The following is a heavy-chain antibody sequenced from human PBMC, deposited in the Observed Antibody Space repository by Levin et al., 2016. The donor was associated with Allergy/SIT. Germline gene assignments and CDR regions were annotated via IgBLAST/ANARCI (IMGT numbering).Heavy chain of an antibody. J-gene: IGHJ4*02. CDR3: ARDHGSVYSSSWPDY. CDR1: GGTFSSYT. CDR2: IIPILGIA. V-gene: IGHV1-69*04. Sequence: SVKVSCKASGGTFSSYTISWVRQAPGQGLEWMGRIIPILGIANYAQKFQGRVTITADKSTSTAYMELSSLRSEDTAVYYCARDHGSVYSSSWPDYWGQGTLVTVSS. D-gene: IGHD6-13*01.